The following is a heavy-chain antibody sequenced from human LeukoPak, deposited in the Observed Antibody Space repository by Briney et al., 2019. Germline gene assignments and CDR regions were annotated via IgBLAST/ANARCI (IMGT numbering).Heavy chain of an antibody. D-gene: IGHD5-12*01. CDR1: GFTFSNYA. CDR3: ARSAAAGRIVATFAY. J-gene: IGHJ4*02. V-gene: IGHV3-30*04. CDR2: ISYNGINK. Sequence: PGRSLRLSCAPSGFTFSNYAMHWVRQAPGKGLAWVAIISYNGINKYYADSVKGRFTISQDNSKNTLYLHMNSLRAEDTAVYYCARSAAAGRIVATFAYWGQGTLVTVSS.